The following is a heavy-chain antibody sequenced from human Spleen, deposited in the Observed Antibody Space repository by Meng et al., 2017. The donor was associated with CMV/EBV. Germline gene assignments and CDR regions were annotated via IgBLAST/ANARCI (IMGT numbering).Heavy chain of an antibody. CDR3: ARDRPSTTVGTDAFDI. CDR2: IYYSGST. D-gene: IGHD4-11*01. CDR1: GGSISSSSYY. Sequence: SETLSLTCTVSGGSISSSSYYWGWIRQPPGKGLEWIGSIYYSGSTYYNPSLKSRVTISVDTSKNQFSLKLSSVTAADTAVYYCARDRPSTTVGTDAFDIWGQGTMVTVSS. J-gene: IGHJ3*02. V-gene: IGHV4-39*07.